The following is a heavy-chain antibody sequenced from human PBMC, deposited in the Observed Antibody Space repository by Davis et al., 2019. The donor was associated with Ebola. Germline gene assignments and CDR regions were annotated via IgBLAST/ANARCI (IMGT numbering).Heavy chain of an antibody. D-gene: IGHD1-14*01. J-gene: IGHJ6*02. CDR3: ARNRYNQYGMDV. Sequence: ASVKVSCKASGYTFTDYYMHWVRQAPGQGLEWMGWINPNSGGTNYAQKFQGWVTMTRDTSISTAYMELSRLGSDDTAVYYCARNRYNQYGMDVWGQGTTVTVSS. CDR1: GYTFTDYY. CDR2: INPNSGGT. V-gene: IGHV1-2*04.